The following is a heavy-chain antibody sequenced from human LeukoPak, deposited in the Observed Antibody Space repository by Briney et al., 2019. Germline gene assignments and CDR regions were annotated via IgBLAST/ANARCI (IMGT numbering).Heavy chain of an antibody. J-gene: IGHJ4*02. D-gene: IGHD1-26*01. Sequence: ASVKVSCKASGYTFTSYGITWVRQAPGQGLEWMGWISAYNGNTNYAQKLQGRVTMTTDTSTSTAYMEVRSLRSDDTAVYYCARDSVGGSYSYWGQGTLVTVSS. CDR3: ARDSVGGSYSY. V-gene: IGHV1-18*01. CDR2: ISAYNGNT. CDR1: GYTFTSYG.